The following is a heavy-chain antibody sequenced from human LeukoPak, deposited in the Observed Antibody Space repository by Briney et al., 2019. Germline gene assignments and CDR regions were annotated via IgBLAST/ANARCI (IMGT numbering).Heavy chain of an antibody. V-gene: IGHV3-21*01. CDR1: GFTFSSYS. D-gene: IGHD4-23*01. J-gene: IGHJ3*02. CDR3: AKALDYGGNVGDDAFDI. Sequence: GGSLRLSCAASGFTFSSYSMNWVRQAPGKGLEWVSSISSSSSYIYYADSVKGRFTISRDNAKNSLYLQMNSLRAEDTAVYYCAKALDYGGNVGDDAFDIWGQGTMVTVSS. CDR2: ISSSSSYI.